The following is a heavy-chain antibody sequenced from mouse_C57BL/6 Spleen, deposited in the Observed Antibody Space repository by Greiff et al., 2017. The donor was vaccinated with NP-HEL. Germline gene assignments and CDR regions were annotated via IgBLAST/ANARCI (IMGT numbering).Heavy chain of an antibody. J-gene: IGHJ2*01. CDR2: IHPNSGST. V-gene: IGHV1-64*01. CDR1: GYTFTSYW. Sequence: QVQLQQPGAELVKPGASVKLSCKASGYTFTSYWMHWVKQRPGQGLEWIGMIHPNSGSTNYNEKFKSKATLTVDKSSSTAYMQLSSLTSEDSAVYYCARERGDYYGSRGPLDYWGQGTTRTVSS. CDR3: ARERGDYYGSRGPLDY. D-gene: IGHD1-1*01.